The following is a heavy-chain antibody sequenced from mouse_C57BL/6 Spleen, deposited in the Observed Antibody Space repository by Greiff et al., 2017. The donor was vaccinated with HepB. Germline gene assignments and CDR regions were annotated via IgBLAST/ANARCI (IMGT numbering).Heavy chain of an antibody. D-gene: IGHD1-1*01. J-gene: IGHJ4*01. CDR1: GYTFTSYG. CDR2: IYPRSGNT. Sequence: VQLKESGAELARPGASVKLSCKASGYTFTSYGISWVKQRTGQGLEWIGEIYPRSGNTYYNEKFKGKATLTADKSSSTAYMELRSLTSEDSAVYFCARSGYYEAMDYWGQGTSVTVSS. V-gene: IGHV1-81*01. CDR3: ARSGYYEAMDY.